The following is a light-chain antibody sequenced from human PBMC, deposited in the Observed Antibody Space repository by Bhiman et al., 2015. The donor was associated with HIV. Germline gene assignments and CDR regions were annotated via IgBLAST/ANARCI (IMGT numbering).Light chain of an antibody. V-gene: IGLV3-19*01. J-gene: IGLJ2*01. Sequence: SSELTQDPAVSVALGQTVRITCQGDSLRNYYASWYQQKPGQAPVIVIYGKDNRPSGIPDRFSGSSSGNTASLTITGAQAEDEADYYCNSRDSSDDHVVFGGGTKVTVL. CDR1: SLRNYY. CDR2: GKD. CDR3: NSRDSSDDHVV.